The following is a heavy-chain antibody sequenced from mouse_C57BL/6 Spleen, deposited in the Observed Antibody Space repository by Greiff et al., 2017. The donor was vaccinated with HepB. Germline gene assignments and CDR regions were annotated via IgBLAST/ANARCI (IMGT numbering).Heavy chain of an antibody. CDR3: ARSYYGSSLAWFAY. D-gene: IGHD1-1*01. Sequence: VQLQQSGAELVKPGASVKISCKASGYAFSSYWMNWVKQRPGKGLEWIGQIYPGDGDTNYNGKFKGKATMTADKSSSTAYMQLSSLTSEDSAVYFGARSYYGSSLAWFAYWGQGTLVTVSA. CDR1: GYAFSSYW. V-gene: IGHV1-80*01. CDR2: IYPGDGDT. J-gene: IGHJ3*01.